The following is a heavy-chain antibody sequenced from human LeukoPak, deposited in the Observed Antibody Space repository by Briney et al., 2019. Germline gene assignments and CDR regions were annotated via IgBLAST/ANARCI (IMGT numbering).Heavy chain of an antibody. Sequence: PSETLSLTCTVSGGSISSSSYYWGWIRQPPGKGLEWIGSIYYSGSTYYNPSLKSRVTISVDTSKNQFSLKLSSVTAADTAVYYCARLIVGYDSSGYYYAFDYWGQGALVTVSS. CDR2: IYYSGST. D-gene: IGHD3-22*01. CDR1: GGSISSSSYY. V-gene: IGHV4-39*01. J-gene: IGHJ4*02. CDR3: ARLIVGYDSSGYYYAFDY.